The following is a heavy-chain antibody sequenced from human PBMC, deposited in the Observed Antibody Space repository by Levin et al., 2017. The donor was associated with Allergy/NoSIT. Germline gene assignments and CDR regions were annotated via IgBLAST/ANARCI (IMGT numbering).Heavy chain of an antibody. CDR2: INYGGTT. J-gene: IGHJ4*02. D-gene: IGHD6-19*01. CDR1: GGSLSATYYY. CDR3: ARHGAVVGTEFDC. Sequence: SQTLSLTCTVSGGSLSATYYYWGWVRQSPGKGLEWMGSINYGGTTYYNPSLNGRVAVSIEKSKNQFSLKLTSVTAADTAIFYCARHGAVVGTEFDCWGQGTLVTVSS. V-gene: IGHV4-39*01.